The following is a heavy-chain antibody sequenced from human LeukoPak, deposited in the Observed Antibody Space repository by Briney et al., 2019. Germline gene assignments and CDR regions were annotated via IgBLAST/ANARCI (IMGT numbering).Heavy chain of an antibody. CDR2: IYYSGST. CDR1: GGSISSYY. Sequence: SETLSLTCTVSGGSISSYYWSWIRQPPGKGLEWIGYIYYSGSTNYNPSLKSRVTISVDTSKNQFSLKLSSVTAADTAVYYCARDGLETGTTLNYYYMDVWGKGTTVTVSS. V-gene: IGHV4-59*01. D-gene: IGHD1-1*01. J-gene: IGHJ6*03. CDR3: ARDGLETGTTLNYYYMDV.